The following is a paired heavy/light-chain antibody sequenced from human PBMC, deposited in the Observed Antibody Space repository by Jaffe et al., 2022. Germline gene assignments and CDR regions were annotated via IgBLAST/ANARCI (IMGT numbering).Heavy chain of an antibody. CDR2: IYYSGST. J-gene: IGHJ6*03. CDR3: ASGLGSEYSGYGLYYYYYMDV. D-gene: IGHD5-12*01. V-gene: IGHV4-39*01. Sequence: QLQLQESGPGLVKPSETLSLTCTVSGGSISSSSYYWGWIRQPPGKGLEWIGSIYYSGSTYYNPSLKSRVTISVDTSKNQFSLKLSSVTAADTAVYYCASGLGSEYSGYGLYYYYYMDVWGKGTTVTVSS. CDR1: GGSISSSSYY.
Light chain of an antibody. Sequence: EIVMTQSPATLSVSPGERATLSCRASQSVSSNLAWYQQKPGQAPRLLIYGASTRATGIPARFSGSGSGTEFTLTISSLQSEDFAVYYCQQYNNWPPVYTFGQGTKLEIK. J-gene: IGKJ2*01. CDR1: QSVSSN. CDR3: QQYNNWPPVYT. V-gene: IGKV3-15*01. CDR2: GAS.